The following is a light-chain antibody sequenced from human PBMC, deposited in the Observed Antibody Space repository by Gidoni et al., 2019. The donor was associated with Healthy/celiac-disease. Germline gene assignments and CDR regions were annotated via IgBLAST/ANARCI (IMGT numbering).Light chain of an antibody. CDR2: AAS. V-gene: IGKV1-27*01. CDR3: QKYNSAPRT. Sequence: DIQMTQSPSSLSASVGDRVTIPCRASQGISNYLAWYQQKPGKVPKLLLYAASTLQSGVPSRFSGSGSGTDFTLTISSLQPEDVATYYCQKYNSAPRTFXXXTKVEIK. J-gene: IGKJ1*01. CDR1: QGISNY.